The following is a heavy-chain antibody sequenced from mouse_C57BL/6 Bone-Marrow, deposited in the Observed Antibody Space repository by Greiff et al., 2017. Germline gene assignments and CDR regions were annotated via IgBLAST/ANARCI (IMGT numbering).Heavy chain of an antibody. J-gene: IGHJ2*01. V-gene: IGHV1-61*01. CDR3: ARNWAVFDY. Sequence: VKLQPPGAELVRPGSSVKLSCKASGYTFTSYWMDWVKQRPGQGLEWIGNIYPSDSETHYNQKFKDKATLTVDKSSSTAYMQLCSLTSEDSAVYYCARNWAVFDYWGQGTTLTVSS. CDR2: IYPSDSET. D-gene: IGHD4-1*01. CDR1: GYTFTSYW.